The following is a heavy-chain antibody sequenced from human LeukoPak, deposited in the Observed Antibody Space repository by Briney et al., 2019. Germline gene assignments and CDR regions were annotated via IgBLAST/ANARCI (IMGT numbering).Heavy chain of an antibody. Sequence: SETLSLTCTASGGSISSYYWSWIRQPPGKGLEWIGYIYYSGSTNYNPSLKSRVTISVDTSKNQFSLKLSSVTSADTPVYYCARVSQDIVVVVAADYYYYYYMDVWGKGTTVTISS. CDR2: IYYSGST. CDR3: ARVSQDIVVVVAADYYYYYYMDV. V-gene: IGHV4-59*01. D-gene: IGHD2-15*01. CDR1: GGSISSYY. J-gene: IGHJ6*03.